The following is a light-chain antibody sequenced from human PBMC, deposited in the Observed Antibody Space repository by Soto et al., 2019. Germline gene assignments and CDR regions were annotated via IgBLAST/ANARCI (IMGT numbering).Light chain of an antibody. V-gene: IGKV3-15*01. CDR2: GAS. CDR1: QSVSSN. CDR3: QQYNNWPRT. J-gene: IGKJ1*01. Sequence: EMLMTQSPATLSVSPGERATLSRRASQSVSSNLAWYQQKPAQAPRLLIYGASTRATGIPARFSGSGSGTEFTLTISSLPSEDFEVYYCQQYNNWPRTFGQGTKVDIK.